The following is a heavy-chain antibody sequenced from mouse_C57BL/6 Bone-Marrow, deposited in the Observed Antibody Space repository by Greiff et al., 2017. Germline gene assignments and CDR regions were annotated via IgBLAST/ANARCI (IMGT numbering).Heavy chain of an antibody. V-gene: IGHV1-26*01. CDR1: GYTFTDYY. CDR3: ARGGQGDLDY. D-gene: IGHD3-3*01. CDR2: INPNNGGT. J-gene: IGHJ2*01. Sequence: EVQLQQSGPELVKPGASVKISCKASGYTFTDYYMNWVKQSHGKSLEWIGDINPNNGGTSYNQKFKGKATLTVDKSSSTAYMELRSLTSEDSAVYCCARGGQGDLDYWGQGTTLTVSS.